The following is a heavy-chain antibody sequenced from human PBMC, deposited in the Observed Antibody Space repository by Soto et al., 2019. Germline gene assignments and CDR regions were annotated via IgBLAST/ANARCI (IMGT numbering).Heavy chain of an antibody. CDR2: IYYSGST. Sequence: NPSETLSLTCTVSGGSISSYYWNWIRQPPGKGLEWIGNIYYSGSTNYNPSLKSRVTISVDTSKSQFSLKLTSVTAAGTAIYYCARDYGDYFDYWCPGTLVTV. J-gene: IGHJ4*02. CDR1: GGSISSYY. D-gene: IGHD4-17*01. V-gene: IGHV4-59*01. CDR3: ARDYGDYFDY.